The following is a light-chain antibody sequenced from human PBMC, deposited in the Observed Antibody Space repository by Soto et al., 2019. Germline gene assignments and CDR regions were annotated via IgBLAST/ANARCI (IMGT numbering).Light chain of an antibody. Sequence: IQLTQSPSSLSASVGDRVTITCRASQGITSYLAWYQQRPGKAPGLLIYSASTLQSGVPSRFSGSGYGTAFSLTISNLQPEDFSTYCCQQLYSHPLTFGGGTKVEIK. J-gene: IGKJ4*01. V-gene: IGKV1-9*01. CDR1: QGITSY. CDR3: QQLYSHPLT. CDR2: SAS.